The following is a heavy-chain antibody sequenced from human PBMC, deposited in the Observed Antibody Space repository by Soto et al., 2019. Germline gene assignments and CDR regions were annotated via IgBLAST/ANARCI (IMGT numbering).Heavy chain of an antibody. V-gene: IGHV3-73*01. CDR2: TRSKPNSYAT. Sequence: GGSLRLSCAPSGFTYSGSAMHCVRNAAGKRLERVGLTRSKPNSYATAYAASVKGKFTISRDDSKNTAYLQMNSRKTEDTAVYYCTGRGVGPTGYWGQGT. CDR1: GFTYSGSA. D-gene: IGHD1-26*01. CDR3: TGRGVGPTGY. J-gene: IGHJ4*02.